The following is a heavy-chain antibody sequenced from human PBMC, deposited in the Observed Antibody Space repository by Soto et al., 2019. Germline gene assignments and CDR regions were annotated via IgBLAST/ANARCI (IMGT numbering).Heavy chain of an antibody. V-gene: IGHV4-34*01. CDR2: MSHSGGT. Sequence: QVQLQQWGAGLLKPSEILSLTCDVYGGFVSSCSYYWSWLRQPPGKGLEWIGEMSHSGGTHFNPSLRSRVTIAVDTSNNQFSLKMSSVTAADPALYYCARVERGTATTVVDACDIWGPGTMVTVSS. J-gene: IGHJ3*02. D-gene: IGHD1-1*01. CDR3: ARVERGTATTVVDACDI. CDR1: GGFVSSCSYY.